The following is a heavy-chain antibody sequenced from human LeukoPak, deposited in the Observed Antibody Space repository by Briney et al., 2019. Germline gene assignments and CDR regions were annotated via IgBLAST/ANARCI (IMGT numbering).Heavy chain of an antibody. CDR2: VYYSGST. V-gene: IGHV4-39*01. J-gene: IGHJ4*02. CDR1: GGSSSSSSYY. CDR3: ARLRGYYFDY. Sequence: SETLSLTCTVSGGSSSSSSYYWGWIRQPLGEGLEWIGNVYYSGSTYYNPSLKSRVTISVDTSKNQFSLKLSSVTAADTALYYCARLRGYYFDYWGQGILVTASS.